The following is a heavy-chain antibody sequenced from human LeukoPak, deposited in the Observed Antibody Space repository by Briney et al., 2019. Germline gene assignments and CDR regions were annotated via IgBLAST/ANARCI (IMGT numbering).Heavy chain of an antibody. D-gene: IGHD2-15*01. Sequence: ASVKVSCKASGGTFSSYAISWVRQAPGQGLEWMGRIIPIFGTANYAQKFQGRVTITTDESTSTAYMELSSLRSEDTAVYYCARGYCSGGSCYYSFDYWGQGTLVTVSS. V-gene: IGHV1-69*05. CDR2: IIPIFGTA. CDR1: GGTFSSYA. J-gene: IGHJ4*02. CDR3: ARGYCSGGSCYYSFDY.